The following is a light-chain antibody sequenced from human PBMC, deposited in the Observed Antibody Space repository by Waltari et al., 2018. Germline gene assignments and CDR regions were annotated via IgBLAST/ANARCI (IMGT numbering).Light chain of an antibody. V-gene: IGKV3D-20*01. CDR3: QQYGSSSFT. CDR1: QSVSSSY. CDR2: DAS. J-gene: IGKJ3*01. Sequence: EIVLTQSPATLSLSPGERDTLSCRASQSVSSSYLAWYQQKPGLAPRLLIYDASSRATGIPDRFSGSGSGTDFTLTISRLEPEDFAVYYCQQYGSSSFTFGPGTKVDIK.